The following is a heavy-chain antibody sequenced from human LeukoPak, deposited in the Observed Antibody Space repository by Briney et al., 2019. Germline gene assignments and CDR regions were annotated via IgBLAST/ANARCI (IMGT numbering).Heavy chain of an antibody. CDR3: AKDQEKEHYYVSGSGY. Sequence: GGPLRLSCGASGFTFSSYAMNGVPRSPGKGLEGFSAISGSGGSTYYADSVKGRFTISRDNSKNTLYLRMKSLRGEDTAVYYCAKDQEKEHYYVSGSGYWGQGTVVSVSS. CDR1: GFTFSSYA. J-gene: IGHJ4*02. CDR2: ISGSGGST. D-gene: IGHD3-10*01. V-gene: IGHV3-23*01.